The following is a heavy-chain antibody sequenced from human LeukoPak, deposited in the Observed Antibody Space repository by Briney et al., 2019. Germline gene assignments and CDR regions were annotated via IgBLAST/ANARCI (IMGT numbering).Heavy chain of an antibody. CDR3: AGGSGYDDWQRY. J-gene: IGHJ4*02. V-gene: IGHV3-11*04. CDR1: GFTFSDYY. CDR2: ISSSGSTI. Sequence: GGSLRLSCAASGFTFSDYYMSWLRQAPGKGREWVSYISSSGSTIYYADSVKGRFTISRDHAKNSLYLQRNSLRAEDTAVYYCAGGSGYDDWQRYWGQGTLVTVSS. D-gene: IGHD5-12*01.